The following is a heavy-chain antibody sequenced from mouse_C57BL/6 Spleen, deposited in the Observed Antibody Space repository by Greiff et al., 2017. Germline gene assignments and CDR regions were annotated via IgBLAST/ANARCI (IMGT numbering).Heavy chain of an antibody. CDR2: IFPGSGST. D-gene: IGHD1-1*01. V-gene: IGHV1-75*01. CDR1: GYTFTDYY. J-gene: IGHJ1*03. Sequence: VQLQQSGPELVKPGASVTLSCKASGYTFTDYYINWVKQRPGQGLEWIGWIFPGSGSTYYNEKFKGKAILTVDKSSSTAYMLLSSLTSEDSAVYFCARSDYYGSGEGYFDVWGTGTTVTVSS. CDR3: ARSDYYGSGEGYFDV.